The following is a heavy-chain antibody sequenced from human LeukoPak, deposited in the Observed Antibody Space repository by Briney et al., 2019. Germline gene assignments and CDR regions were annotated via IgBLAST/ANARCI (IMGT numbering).Heavy chain of an antibody. Sequence: PGGSLKLSCAASGFTFSGSAMHWVRQASGKGLEWIGHIKSKANNYVTAYAASVTGRFTISRDDSKNTAYLQMSSLKTEDTAIYYCTRFGESEGSVSDYWGQGTLVTVSS. CDR3: TRFGESEGSVSDY. V-gene: IGHV3-73*01. J-gene: IGHJ4*02. D-gene: IGHD3-10*01. CDR2: IKSKANNYVT. CDR1: GFTFSGSA.